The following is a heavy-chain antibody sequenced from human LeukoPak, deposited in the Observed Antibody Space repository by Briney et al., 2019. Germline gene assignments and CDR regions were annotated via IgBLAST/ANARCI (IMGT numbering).Heavy chain of an antibody. D-gene: IGHD3-22*01. CDR1: GDSISSGDYY. V-gene: IGHV4-61*02. J-gene: IGHJ3*02. CDR2: ISSSGST. Sequence: SETLSLTCTVSGDSISSGDYYWSWIRQPAGKGLEWIGRISSSGSTNYNPSLKSRVTISVDTSKNQSSLKLSSVTAADTAVYFCARGPYSYDSSGAFDIWGQGTMVTVSS. CDR3: ARGPYSYDSSGAFDI.